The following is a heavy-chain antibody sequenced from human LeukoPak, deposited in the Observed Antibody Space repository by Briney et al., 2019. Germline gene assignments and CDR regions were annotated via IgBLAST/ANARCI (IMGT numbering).Heavy chain of an antibody. CDR2: ISLRGRT. J-gene: IGHJ1*01. CDR1: GGSITTTNF. V-gene: IGHV4-4*02. Sequence: SETLSLTCGVSGGSITTTNFWSWVRQPPGGGLEWIGEISLRGRTQYNPSLKSRVNISIDESKNHLYLSLASVTAADTAVYYCARDQTYYVSSGYYYVTYLQHWGQGILVTVSS. CDR3: ARDQTYYVSSGYYYVTYLQH. D-gene: IGHD3-22*01.